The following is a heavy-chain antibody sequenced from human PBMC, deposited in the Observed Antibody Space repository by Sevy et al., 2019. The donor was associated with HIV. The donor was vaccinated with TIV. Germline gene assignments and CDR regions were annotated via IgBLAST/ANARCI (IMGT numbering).Heavy chain of an antibody. CDR3: ARDIIVVVPAAITGYYYYGMDV. CDR1: GFTFSSYA. J-gene: IGHJ6*02. V-gene: IGHV3-30*04. D-gene: IGHD2-2*01. Sequence: GGSLRLSCAASGFTFSSYAMHWVRQAPGKGLEWVAVISYDGSNKYYADSVKGRFTNSRDNSKNTLYLQMNSLRAEDTAVYYYARDIIVVVPAAITGYYYYGMDVWGQGTTVTVSS. CDR2: ISYDGSNK.